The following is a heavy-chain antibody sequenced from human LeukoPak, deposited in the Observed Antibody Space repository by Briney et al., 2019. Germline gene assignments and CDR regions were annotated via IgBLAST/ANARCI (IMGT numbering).Heavy chain of an antibody. CDR1: GFTFSSYE. D-gene: IGHD3-9*01. J-gene: IGHJ6*03. CDR3: ARGTYYDILTGSEYMDV. CDR2: ISSSSSYI. V-gene: IGHV3-21*01. Sequence: PGGSLRLSCAASGFTFSSYEMNWVRQAPGKGLEWVSSISSSSSYIYYADSVKGRFTISRDNAKNSLYLQMNSLRAEDTAVYYCARGTYYDILTGSEYMDVWGKGTTVTVSS.